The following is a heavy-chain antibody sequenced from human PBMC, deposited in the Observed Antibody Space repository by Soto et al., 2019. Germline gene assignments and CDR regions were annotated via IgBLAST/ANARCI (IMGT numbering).Heavy chain of an antibody. CDR2: ISGSGGST. V-gene: IGHV3-23*01. J-gene: IGHJ4*02. CDR1: GFTFSSYA. D-gene: IGHD2-15*01. CDR3: ATNIVVVVAATPEFDY. Sequence: EVQLLESGGGLVQPGGSLRLSCAASGFTFSSYARSWVRQAPGKGLEWVSAISGSGGSTYYADSVKGRFTISRDNSKNTLYLQMNSLRAEDTAVYYCATNIVVVVAATPEFDYWGQGTLVTVSS.